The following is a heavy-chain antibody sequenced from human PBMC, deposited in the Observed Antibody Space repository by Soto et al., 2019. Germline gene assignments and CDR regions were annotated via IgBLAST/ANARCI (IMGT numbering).Heavy chain of an antibody. V-gene: IGHV2-5*02. D-gene: IGHD3-10*01. CDR3: AHKRDVSRGFKY. Sequence: QITLKKSGPTLVKPTQTLTLTCTFSGFSFSVNGVAVGWIRQPPGQALEWLALIYWDDDQRYNLSLKDRLTITKDTTRSPVGLTMTNMDPVDTATYYCAHKRDVSRGFKYWGQGTLVTVSS. CDR2: IYWDDDQ. CDR1: GFSFSVNGVA. J-gene: IGHJ4*02.